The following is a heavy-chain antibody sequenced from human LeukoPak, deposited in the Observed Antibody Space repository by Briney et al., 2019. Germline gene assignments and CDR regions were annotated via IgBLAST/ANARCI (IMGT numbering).Heavy chain of an antibody. V-gene: IGHV3-7*03. D-gene: IGHD3-10*01. J-gene: IGHJ6*04. CDR1: GFPFSSYW. Sequence: GGSLNLSCAASGFPFSSYWMSWVRQAPGKGLEWVANIKQDGSEKYYVDSVKGRFTISRDNAKNSLYLQMNSLRAEDTAVYYCARDHYGSGSYYYYGMDVWGKGTTVTVSS. CDR3: ARDHYGSGSYYYYGMDV. CDR2: IKQDGSEK.